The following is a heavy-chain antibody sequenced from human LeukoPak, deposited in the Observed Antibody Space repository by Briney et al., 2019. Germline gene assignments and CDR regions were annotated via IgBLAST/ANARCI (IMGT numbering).Heavy chain of an antibody. J-gene: IGHJ4*02. CDR1: GFTFSSYW. CDR3: ANFVVVTATFDH. CDR2: IKRDGSEK. V-gene: IGHV3-7*01. Sequence: PGGSLRLSCAASGFTFSSYWMTWVRQAPGKGLEWVANIKRDGSEKHYVDSVKGRFTISRDNAKNSMFLQMNSLRAEDTAVYYCANFVVVTATFDHWGRGTLVTVSS. D-gene: IGHD2-21*02.